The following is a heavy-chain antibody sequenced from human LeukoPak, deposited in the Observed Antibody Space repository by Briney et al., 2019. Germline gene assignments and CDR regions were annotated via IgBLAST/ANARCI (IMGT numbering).Heavy chain of an antibody. CDR3: ARVYSSGWLDFDY. D-gene: IGHD6-19*01. V-gene: IGHV4-59*01. CDR1: GGSISSYY. Sequence: SETLSLTCTVSGGSISSYYWSWIRQPPGKGLEWIGYIYYSGSTNYNPSLKSRVTISVDTSKNQFSLKLSSVTAADTAVYYCARVYSSGWLDFDYWGQGTLVTVSS. CDR2: IYYSGST. J-gene: IGHJ4*02.